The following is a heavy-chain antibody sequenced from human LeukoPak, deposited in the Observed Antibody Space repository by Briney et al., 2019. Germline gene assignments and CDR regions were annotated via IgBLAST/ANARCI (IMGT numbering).Heavy chain of an antibody. V-gene: IGHV4-59*12. CDR1: GGSISNKY. CDR3: ATHVGTYYYGSGSSSPFDY. J-gene: IGHJ4*02. CDR2: IYYSGST. Sequence: PSETLSLTCTASGGSISNKYWSWIRQPPGKGLEWIGYIYYSGSTNYNPSLKSRVTILVDTSKNQFSLKLSSVTAADTAVYYCATHVGTYYYGSGSSSPFDYWGQGTLVTVSS. D-gene: IGHD3-10*01.